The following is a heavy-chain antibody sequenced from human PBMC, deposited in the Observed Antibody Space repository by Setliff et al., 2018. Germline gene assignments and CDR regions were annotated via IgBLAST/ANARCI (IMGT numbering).Heavy chain of an antibody. CDR1: GFRFTSFG. CDR2: ISPCSGES. V-gene: IGHV1-18*01. CDR3: TRSRGPRVVLAADFDF. D-gene: IGHD3-16*01. J-gene: IGHJ4*02. Sequence: GASVKVSCKTSGFRFTSFGFSWVRQAPGQGLEWMGWISPCSGESNYAQKFQGRLTVTADTSTKTTYMELRSLTSDDTAVYFCTRSRGPRVVLAADFDFWGQGTLVTVSS.